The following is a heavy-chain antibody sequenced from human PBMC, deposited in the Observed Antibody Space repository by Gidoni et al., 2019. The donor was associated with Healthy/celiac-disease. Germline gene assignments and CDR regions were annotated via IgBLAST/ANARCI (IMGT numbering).Heavy chain of an antibody. CDR3: ARHSSSWYDGNWFDP. D-gene: IGHD6-13*01. Sequence: EVQLLESAGGLVQPGGSLSLSCAASGFPFRRYAMGWVRQAPGKGLEWVSAISGSGGSTYYADSVKGRFTISRDNYKNTLYLQMNSLRAEDTAVYYCARHSSSWYDGNWFDPWGQGTLVTVSS. CDR1: GFPFRRYA. V-gene: IGHV3-23*01. J-gene: IGHJ5*02. CDR2: ISGSGGST.